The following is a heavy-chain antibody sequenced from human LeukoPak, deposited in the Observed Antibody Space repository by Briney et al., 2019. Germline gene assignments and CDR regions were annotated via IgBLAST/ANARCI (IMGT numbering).Heavy chain of an antibody. CDR3: TRLEHYYYYGMDV. CDR2: ISYDGSNK. D-gene: IGHD1-1*01. V-gene: IGHV3-30-3*01. CDR1: GFTFSSYA. J-gene: IGHJ6*02. Sequence: PGGSLRLSCAASGFTFSSYAMHWVRQAPGKGLEWVAVISYDGSNKYYADSVKGRFTISRDNSKNTLYLQMNSLRAEDTAVYYCTRLEHYYYYGMDVWGQGTTVTVSS.